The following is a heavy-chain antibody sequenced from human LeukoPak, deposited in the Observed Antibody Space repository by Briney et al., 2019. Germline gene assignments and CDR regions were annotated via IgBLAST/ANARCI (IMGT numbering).Heavy chain of an antibody. V-gene: IGHV3-11*04. CDR2: ISSSGSTI. CDR1: GFTFSDYY. J-gene: IGHJ6*04. Sequence: GGSLRLSCAASGFTFSDYYMSWIRQAPGKGLEWVSYISSSGSTIYYADSVKGRFTISRDNAKNSLYLQMNSLRAEDTAVYYCARDPLMTTVTTAPMAWMDVWGKGTTVTVSS. CDR3: ARDPLMTTVTTAPMAWMDV. D-gene: IGHD4-11*01.